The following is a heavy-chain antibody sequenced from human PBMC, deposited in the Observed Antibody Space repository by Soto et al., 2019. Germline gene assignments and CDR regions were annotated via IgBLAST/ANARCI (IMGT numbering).Heavy chain of an antibody. CDR3: ARVKVDFWSDRNDAFDI. Sequence: PSETLSLTCTVSGGSLSSSSYYWGWVRQPPGNGLEWIGYIYYSGSTNYNPSLKSRVTISVDTSKNQFSLKLSSVTAADTAVYYCARVKVDFWSDRNDAFDIWGQGTMVTVSS. D-gene: IGHD3-3*01. CDR1: GGSLSSSSYY. CDR2: IYYSGST. V-gene: IGHV4-61*01. J-gene: IGHJ3*02.